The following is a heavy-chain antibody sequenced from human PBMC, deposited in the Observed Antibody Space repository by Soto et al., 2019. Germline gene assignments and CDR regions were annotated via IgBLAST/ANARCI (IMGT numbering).Heavy chain of an antibody. CDR3: ARDEGGFGDEGITD. D-gene: IGHD3-10*01. Sequence: QVQLVESGGSVVQPGRSLRLSCAASGFTFSSYGMHWVRQAPGKGLEWVAVIWYDGSNKYYADSVKGRFTISRDNSKNTLYLQMNSLRAEDTAVYYCARDEGGFGDEGITDWGQGTLVTVSS. J-gene: IGHJ4*02. V-gene: IGHV3-33*01. CDR1: GFTFSSYG. CDR2: IWYDGSNK.